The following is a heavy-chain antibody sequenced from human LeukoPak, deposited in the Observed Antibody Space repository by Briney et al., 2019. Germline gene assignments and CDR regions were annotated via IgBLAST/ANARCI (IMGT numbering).Heavy chain of an antibody. J-gene: IGHJ5*02. CDR2: IWYDGSNK. Sequence: GGSLRLSCAASGFTFSSYGMHWVRQAPGKGLEWVAVIWYDGSNKYYADSVKGRFTISRDNSKNTLYLQMNSLRAEDTAVYYCARDSRYCSGGSCYSLWNWFDPWGQGTLVTVSS. V-gene: IGHV3-33*01. CDR3: ARDSRYCSGGSCYSLWNWFDP. CDR1: GFTFSSYG. D-gene: IGHD2-15*01.